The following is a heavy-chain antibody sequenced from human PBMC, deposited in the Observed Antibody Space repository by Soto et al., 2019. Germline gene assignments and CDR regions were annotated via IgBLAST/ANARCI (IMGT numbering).Heavy chain of an antibody. J-gene: IGHJ4*02. CDR2: IYHSRNT. CDR1: GASVRSASDY. Sequence: QVQLQESGPGLVKPSETLSLTCTVSGASVRSASDYWSWIRQPPGRGLECLGYIYHSRNTYYNPYLMRRVSISIDTSSNQFSLRLNSVTAADTAVYYCARSRGYGYGVFDFWGQGSLVTVSS. D-gene: IGHD5-18*01. V-gene: IGHV4-61*01. CDR3: ARSRGYGYGVFDF.